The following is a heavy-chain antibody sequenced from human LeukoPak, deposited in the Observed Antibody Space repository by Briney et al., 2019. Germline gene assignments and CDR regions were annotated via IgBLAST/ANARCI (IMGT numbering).Heavy chain of an antibody. CDR2: ISGGGDIT. D-gene: IGHD5-12*01. Sequence: GGSLRLSCAASGFTFSSYAMHWVRQAPGKGLEWVSAISGGGDITYYADSVTGRFTISRDNSKNTLYLQMNSLRAEDTAVYYCAQPKDDYRSAYYYYGMDVWGQGTTVTVSS. CDR1: GFTFSSYA. V-gene: IGHV3-23*01. J-gene: IGHJ6*02. CDR3: AQPKDDYRSAYYYYGMDV.